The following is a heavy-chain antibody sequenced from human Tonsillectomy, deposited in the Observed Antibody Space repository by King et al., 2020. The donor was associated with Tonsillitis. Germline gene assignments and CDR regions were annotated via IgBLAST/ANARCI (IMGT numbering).Heavy chain of an antibody. J-gene: IGHJ4*02. CDR3: AREGMHIRYGSGSYIDH. D-gene: IGHD3-10*01. Sequence: QLVQSGAEVKKPGSSVKVSCKASGGTFSNYAISWVRQAPGQGLEWMGRIIPVLGIASYAQKFQGGVTITADKSTSTAYMELSSLRSDNTAVYYCAREGMHIRYGSGSYIDHWGQGTLVTVSS. V-gene: IGHV1-69*04. CDR2: IIPVLGIA. CDR1: GGTFSNYA.